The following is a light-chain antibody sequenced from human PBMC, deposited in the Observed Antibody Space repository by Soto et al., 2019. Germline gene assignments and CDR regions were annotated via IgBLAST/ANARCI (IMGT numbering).Light chain of an antibody. J-gene: IGKJ1*01. V-gene: IGKV1-6*01. CDR2: AAS. Sequence: AIQMTQSPSSLSASVGDRVTITCRASQGIRNDLGWYQQKPGKAPKLLIYAASSLQSGVPSRFSGSGSGTDFTLTISILQPEDIARDYSLRDFHCAGRFGQGTKVDIK. CDR3: LRDFHCAGR. CDR1: QGIRND.